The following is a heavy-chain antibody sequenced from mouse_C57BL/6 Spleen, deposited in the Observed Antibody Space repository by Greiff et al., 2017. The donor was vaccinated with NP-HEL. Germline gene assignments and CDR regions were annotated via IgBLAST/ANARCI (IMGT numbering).Heavy chain of an antibody. J-gene: IGHJ4*01. V-gene: IGHV1-54*01. CDR1: GYAFTNYL. Sequence: VQLQQSGAELVRPGTSVKVSCKASGYAFTNYLIEWVKQRPGQGLEWIGVINPGSGGTNYNEKFKGKATLTADKSSSTAYMQLSSLTSEDSAVYFCARSLTDYAMDYWGQGTSVTVSS. CDR2: INPGSGGT. D-gene: IGHD4-1*01. CDR3: ARSLTDYAMDY.